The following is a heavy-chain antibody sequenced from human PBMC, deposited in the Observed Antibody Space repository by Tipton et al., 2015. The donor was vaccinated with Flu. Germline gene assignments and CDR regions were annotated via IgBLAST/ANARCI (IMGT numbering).Heavy chain of an antibody. CDR1: GGSISSSSYY. Sequence: LRLSCTVSGGSISSSSYYWSWIRQPAGKGLEWIGRIYTSGSTNYNPSLKSRVTMSVDTSKNQFSLKLSSVTAADTAVYYCAGREGMDVWGQGTTVTVSS. V-gene: IGHV4-61*02. CDR2: IYTSGST. CDR3: AGREGMDV. D-gene: IGHD1-26*01. J-gene: IGHJ6*02.